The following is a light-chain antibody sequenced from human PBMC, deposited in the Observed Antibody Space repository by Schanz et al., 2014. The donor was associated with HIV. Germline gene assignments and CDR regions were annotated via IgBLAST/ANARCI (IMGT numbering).Light chain of an antibody. V-gene: IGKV1-5*03. Sequence: DVQMTKAPSSLEASVGDRVTITCRGSKSIRSWLAWYQQKPGRAPKLLIYQSSILETGVPSRFSGSGSGTSFTLTITSLQPDDFATYYCQQCVTYPYTFGQGTKLDIK. J-gene: IGKJ2*01. CDR2: QSS. CDR3: QQCVTYPYT. CDR1: KSIRSW.